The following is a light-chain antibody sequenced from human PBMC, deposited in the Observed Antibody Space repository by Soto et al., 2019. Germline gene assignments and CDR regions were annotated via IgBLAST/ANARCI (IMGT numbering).Light chain of an antibody. CDR3: QQYNTYWT. CDR1: QTISSSW. Sequence: DIQMTQSPPSLSASVGDRVTIACRASQTISSSWLAWYQQKPGKAPKVLIYKASTLESGVPSRFSGSGSGTEFTLTISSLQPDDAATYYCQQYNTYWTFGQGTKVDIK. V-gene: IGKV1-5*03. CDR2: KAS. J-gene: IGKJ1*01.